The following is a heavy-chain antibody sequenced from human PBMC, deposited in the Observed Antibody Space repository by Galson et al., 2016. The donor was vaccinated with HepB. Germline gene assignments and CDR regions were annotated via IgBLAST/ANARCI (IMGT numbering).Heavy chain of an antibody. CDR1: GFTVRSNY. CDR3: ARSYYDFWSGLGY. CDR2: IYSGGYT. D-gene: IGHD3-3*01. V-gene: IGHV3-53*01. Sequence: SLRLSCAASGFTVRSNYMTWVRQAPGQGLQWVSVIYSGGYTYYADSVKGRFTIPRDESKNTVYLQMNSLRAEDTALYYCARSYYDFWSGLGYWGQGTLVTVSS. J-gene: IGHJ4*02.